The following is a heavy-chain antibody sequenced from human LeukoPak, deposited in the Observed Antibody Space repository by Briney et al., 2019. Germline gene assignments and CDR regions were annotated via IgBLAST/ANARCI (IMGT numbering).Heavy chain of an antibody. CDR2: IYRSGST. J-gene: IGHJ5*02. CDR1: GGSISSGGYS. Sequence: PSETLSLTCAVSGGSISSGGYSWSWIRQPPGKGLEWIGYIYRSGSTYYNPSLKSRVTISVDRSKNQFSLKLSSVTAADTAVYYCAKATTKKGFDPWGQGTLVTVSS. D-gene: IGHD1-26*01. V-gene: IGHV4-30-2*01. CDR3: AKATTKKGFDP.